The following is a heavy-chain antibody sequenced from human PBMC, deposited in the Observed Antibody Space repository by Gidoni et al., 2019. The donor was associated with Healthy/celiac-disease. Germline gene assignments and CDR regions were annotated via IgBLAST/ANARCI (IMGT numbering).Heavy chain of an antibody. V-gene: IGHV1-69*06. D-gene: IGHD3-22*01. J-gene: IGHJ4*02. CDR1: GGTFSSDA. CDR2: IIPIFGTA. CDR3: ARDLRYPMIAASLGPFDY. Sequence: QVQRVQSGAEVKKPGSSVKGSGKASGGTFSSDAISWVRQAPGQGLEWMGGIIPIFGTATYAQKFQGRVTITADKSPSTAYMELSSLRSEDTAVYYCARDLRYPMIAASLGPFDYWGQGTLVTVSS.